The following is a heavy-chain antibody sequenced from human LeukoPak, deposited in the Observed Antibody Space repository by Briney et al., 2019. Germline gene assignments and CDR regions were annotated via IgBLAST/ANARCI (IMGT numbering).Heavy chain of an antibody. Sequence: ASVKVSRKASGYTFTSYGISWVRQAPGQGLEWMGWISAYNGNTNYAQKLQGRVTMTTDTSTSTAYMELRSLRSDDTAVYYCARDEIKYQLLPYGMDVWGKGTTVTVSS. V-gene: IGHV1-18*04. CDR3: ARDEIKYQLLPYGMDV. CDR2: ISAYNGNT. J-gene: IGHJ6*04. CDR1: GYTFTSYG. D-gene: IGHD2-2*01.